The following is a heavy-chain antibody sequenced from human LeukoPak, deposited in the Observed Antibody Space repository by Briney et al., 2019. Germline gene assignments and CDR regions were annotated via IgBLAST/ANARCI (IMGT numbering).Heavy chain of an antibody. Sequence: SETLSLTCTVSGGSISSYYWSWIRQPPGKGLEWIGYIYYSGSTNYNPSLKSRVTISVDTSKNQFSLKLSSVTAADTAVYYCARRSHIVVVTATRSRRCAAFDIWGQGTMVTVSS. CDR2: IYYSGST. CDR1: GGSISSYY. J-gene: IGHJ3*02. CDR3: ARRSHIVVVTATRSRRCAAFDI. V-gene: IGHV4-59*01. D-gene: IGHD2-21*02.